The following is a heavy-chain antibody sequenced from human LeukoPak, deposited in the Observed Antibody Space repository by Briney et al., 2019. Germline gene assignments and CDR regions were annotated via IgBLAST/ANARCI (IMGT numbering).Heavy chain of an antibody. CDR3: ASGAYYYDSSGYYPYFDY. CDR2: INHSGST. CDR1: GASFSGDY. J-gene: IGHJ4*02. D-gene: IGHD3-22*01. Sequence: SETLSLTCAVYGASFSGDYWSWIRQPPGKGLEWIGEINHSGSTNYNPSLKSRVTISVDKSKNQFSLKLSSVTAADTAVYYCASGAYYYDSSGYYPYFDYWGQGTLVTVSS. V-gene: IGHV4-34*01.